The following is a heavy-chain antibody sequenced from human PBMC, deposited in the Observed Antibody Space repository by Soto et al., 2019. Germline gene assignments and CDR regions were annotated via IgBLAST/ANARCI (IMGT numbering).Heavy chain of an antibody. Sequence: SETLSLTCAVSGGSFTSNNWWTWVRQPPGQGLKWIGEIYRTGSTNYNPSLKSRVTISLDKSENQFSLKVTSLTAADTAVYYCASRDPGTSVDYWGQGTLVTVSS. CDR1: GGSFTSNNW. CDR3: ASRDPGTSVDY. J-gene: IGHJ4*02. CDR2: IYRTGST. D-gene: IGHD1-7*01. V-gene: IGHV4-4*02.